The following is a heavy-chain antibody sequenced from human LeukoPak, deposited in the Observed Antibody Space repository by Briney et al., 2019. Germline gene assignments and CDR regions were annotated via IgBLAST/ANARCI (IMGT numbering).Heavy chain of an antibody. CDR1: GFTFSSYA. Sequence: GSLRLSCAASGFTFSSYAMSWVRQAPGKGLEWIGEINHSGSTNYNPSLKSRVTIPVDTSKNQFSLKLSSVTAADTAVYYCARGDYSGYGIDYWGQGTLVTVSS. CDR2: INHSGST. V-gene: IGHV4-34*01. CDR3: ARGDYSGYGIDY. D-gene: IGHD5-12*01. J-gene: IGHJ4*02.